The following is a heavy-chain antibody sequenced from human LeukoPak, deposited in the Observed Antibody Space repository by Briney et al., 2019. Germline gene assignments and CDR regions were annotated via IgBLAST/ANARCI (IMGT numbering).Heavy chain of an antibody. CDR1: GGSISSSSYY. V-gene: IGHV4-39*01. D-gene: IGHD3-10*01. J-gene: IGHJ5*02. Sequence: PSETLSLXCTVSGGSISSSSYYWGWIRQPPGKGLEWIGSIYYSGTTYYNPSLKSRVTISVDTSKNQFSLKLSSVTAADTAVYYCARLDPRGVIKDWFDPWGQGTLVTVSS. CDR3: ARLDPRGVIKDWFDP. CDR2: IYYSGTT.